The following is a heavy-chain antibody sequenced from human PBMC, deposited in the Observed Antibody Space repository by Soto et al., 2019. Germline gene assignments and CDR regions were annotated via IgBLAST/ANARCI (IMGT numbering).Heavy chain of an antibody. V-gene: IGHV1-8*01. D-gene: IGHD3-16*02. CDR1: GYTFTSYD. CDR2: MNPNSGNT. Sequence: ASVKVSCKASGYTFTSYDINWVRQATGQGLEWMGWMNPNSGNTGYAQRLQGRVTMTRNTSISTAYMELSSLRSEDTAVYYCARGRRSTNPYDYIWGSYRYDTPFDYWGQGTLVTVSS. J-gene: IGHJ4*02. CDR3: ARGRRSTNPYDYIWGSYRYDTPFDY.